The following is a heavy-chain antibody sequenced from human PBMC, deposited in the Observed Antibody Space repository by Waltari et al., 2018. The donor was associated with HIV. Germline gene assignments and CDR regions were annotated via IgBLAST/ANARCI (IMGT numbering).Heavy chain of an antibody. J-gene: IGHJ4*02. CDR3: TKDRGGCSSVSCFASDY. CDR1: GFTFSAAW. V-gene: IGHV3-15*01. D-gene: IGHD2-2*01. CDR2: IRSKADGGTT. Sequence: EEQLVESGGGLVKPGESLRLSCAVSGFTFSAAWMNWVRQAPGKGLEWVGRIRSKADGGTTVYAAPVRGRFTISRDDSESTLYLQMNSLKTEDTAVYYCTKDRGGCSSVSCFASDYWGRGTLVTVSS.